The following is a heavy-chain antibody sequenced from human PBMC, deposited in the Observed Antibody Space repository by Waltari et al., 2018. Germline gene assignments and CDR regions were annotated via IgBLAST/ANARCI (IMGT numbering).Heavy chain of an antibody. Sequence: EVQLVESGGGLVQPGGSLRLSCAASGFTFSSYAMRCVRQAPGKGLEWVSAISGSGGSTYYADSVKGRFTISRDNSKNTLYLQMNSLRAEDTAVYYCAKTYYYDSSGYYYGTYFDYWGQGTLVTVSS. CDR2: ISGSGGST. CDR3: AKTYYYDSSGYYYGTYFDY. V-gene: IGHV3-23*04. D-gene: IGHD3-22*01. CDR1: GFTFSSYA. J-gene: IGHJ4*02.